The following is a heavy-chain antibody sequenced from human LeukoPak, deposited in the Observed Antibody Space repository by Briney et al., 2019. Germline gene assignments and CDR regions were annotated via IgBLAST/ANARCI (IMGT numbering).Heavy chain of an antibody. J-gene: IGHJ4*02. Sequence: TSETLSLTCTVSGGSISSGSYYWSWIRQPAGKGLEWIGRIYTSGSTNYNPSLKSRVTISVDTSKNQFSLKLSSVTAADTAVYCCARESITMIVGYYFDYWGQGTLVTVSS. CDR1: GGSISSGSYY. CDR2: IYTSGST. D-gene: IGHD3-22*01. V-gene: IGHV4-61*02. CDR3: ARESITMIVGYYFDY.